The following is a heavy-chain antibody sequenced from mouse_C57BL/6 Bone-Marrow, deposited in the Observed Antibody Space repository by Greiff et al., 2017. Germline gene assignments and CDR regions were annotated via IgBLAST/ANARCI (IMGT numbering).Heavy chain of an antibody. V-gene: IGHV5-4*01. CDR1: GFTFSSYA. CDR2: ISDGGSYT. D-gene: IGHD1-1*01. CDR3: ARRDGSSPFDY. J-gene: IGHJ2*01. Sequence: EVQRVESGGGLVKPGGSLKLSCAASGFTFSSYAMSWVRQTPEKRLEWVATISDGGSYTYYPDNVKGRFTISRDNAKNNLYLQMSHLKSEDTAMYYCARRDGSSPFDYWGQGTTLTVSA.